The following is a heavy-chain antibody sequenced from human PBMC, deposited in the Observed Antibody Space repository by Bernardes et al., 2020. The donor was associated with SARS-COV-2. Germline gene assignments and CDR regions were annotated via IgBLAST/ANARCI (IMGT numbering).Heavy chain of an antibody. CDR3: AKDTGLELLPT. CDR1: GFPFISFA. J-gene: IGHJ5*02. CDR2: ISGSGGRT. Sequence: GGSLRLSCAASGFPFISFAMSWVRQAPGKGLEWVLVISGSGGRTNYADSVMGRFTISRDNSKNPLFLQMKRLRAEDTAVYYCAKDTGLELLPTWGQGTLVTVSS. D-gene: IGHD1-7*01. V-gene: IGHV3-23*01.